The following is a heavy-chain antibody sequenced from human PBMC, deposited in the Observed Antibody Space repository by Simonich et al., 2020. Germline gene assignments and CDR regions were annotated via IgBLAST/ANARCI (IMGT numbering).Heavy chain of an antibody. J-gene: IGHJ3*02. CDR1: GYTFTGYY. CDR3: ARARLYSSSHAFDI. D-gene: IGHD6-6*01. Sequence: QVQLVQSGAEVKKPGASVKVSCKASGYTFTGYYMHWVRQAPGQGIEWMGRINPNSGGTNYAQKFQGRVTMTRDTSISTAYMELSRLRSDDTAVYYCARARLYSSSHAFDIWGQGTMVTVSS. CDR2: INPNSGGT. V-gene: IGHV1-2*02.